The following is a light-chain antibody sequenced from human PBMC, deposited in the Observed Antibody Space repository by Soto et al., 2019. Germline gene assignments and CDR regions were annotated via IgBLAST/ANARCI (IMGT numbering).Light chain of an antibody. CDR2: WAS. CDR3: QQYYSTPT. V-gene: IGKV4-1*01. Sequence: DIVMTQSPDSLAVSLGERATINCKSSQSALYSSNNKNYLAWYQQKPGQPPKLLIYWASTRESGVPDRFSGSGSGTDFTLTISSLQAEDVAVYYCQQYYSTPTFGQGTKVDIK. J-gene: IGKJ1*01. CDR1: QSALYSSNNKNY.